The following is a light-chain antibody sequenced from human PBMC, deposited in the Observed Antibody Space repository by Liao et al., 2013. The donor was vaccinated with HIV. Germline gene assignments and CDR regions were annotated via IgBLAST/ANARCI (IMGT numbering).Light chain of an antibody. CDR3: QAWDNTNVI. Sequence: SYELTQPPSVSVSPGQTASITCSGDKLGDKYACWYQQKPGQSPVLVIYQDSKRPSGIPERFSGSNSGNTATLTISGTQAIDEADYYCQAWDNTNVIFGGGTKVTVL. J-gene: IGLJ2*01. CDR2: QDS. CDR1: KLGDKY. V-gene: IGLV3-1*01.